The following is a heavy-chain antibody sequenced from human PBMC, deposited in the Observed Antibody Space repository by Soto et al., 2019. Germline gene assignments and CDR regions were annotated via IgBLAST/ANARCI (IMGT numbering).Heavy chain of an antibody. J-gene: IGHJ4*02. Sequence: EVQLLESGGGLVQPGGSLRLSCAASGFTFTPYAMTWVRQAPGKGLEWVSVITGGVGVTYYADSVKGRFTTSRDNSKDTLSLQMTNLRAEDTAIYYCAKFRGGTFNQWYFHYWGQGTLVTVSS. D-gene: IGHD3-16*01. CDR3: AKFRGGTFNQWYFHY. CDR1: GFTFTPYA. V-gene: IGHV3-23*01. CDR2: ITGGVGVT.